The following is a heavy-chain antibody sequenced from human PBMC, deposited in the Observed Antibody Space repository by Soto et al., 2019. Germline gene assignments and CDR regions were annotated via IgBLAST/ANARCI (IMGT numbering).Heavy chain of an antibody. CDR1: GYIFTNFY. CDR3: TRGLASGDY. D-gene: IGHD6-6*01. J-gene: IGHJ4*02. V-gene: IGHV1-46*03. CDR2: INPNGGST. Sequence: QVQLVQPGAEVKKPGASVKFSCKASGYIFTNFYIHWVRQAPGQGLEWIGIINPNGGSTNYAQKFQGRVTMTRDTSTSTVYMDLSSLRSEDTAVYYCTRGLASGDYWGQGTLITVSS.